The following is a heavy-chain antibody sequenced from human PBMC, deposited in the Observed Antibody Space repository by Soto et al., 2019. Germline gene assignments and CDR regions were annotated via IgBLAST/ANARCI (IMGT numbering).Heavy chain of an antibody. CDR3: ARDGLGAYTYGSYYFDY. CDR1: GFTFSNYA. Sequence: EVQLLESGGGLVQPGGSLRLSCAASGFTFSNYAMSWVRQAPGKGLAWVSTSSTSGGSTYSADSVKGRFTISRDNSKNTLYMQMNSLRAEDTAVYYCARDGLGAYTYGSYYFDYWGQGTLVTVSS. D-gene: IGHD5-18*01. J-gene: IGHJ4*02. CDR2: SSTSGGST. V-gene: IGHV3-23*01.